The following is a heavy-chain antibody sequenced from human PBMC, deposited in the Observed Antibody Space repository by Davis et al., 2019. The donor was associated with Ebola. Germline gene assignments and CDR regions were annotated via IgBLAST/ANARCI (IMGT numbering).Heavy chain of an antibody. CDR2: ISGSGGST. V-gene: IGHV3-23*01. CDR3: AKARGYSGYDWDVYYYGMDV. CDR1: VITFSSYA. D-gene: IGHD5-12*01. J-gene: IGHJ6*04. Sequence: GESLKISCTDSVITFSSYAMTWVRQAPGKGLEWVSAISGSGGSTYYADSVKGRFTISRDNSEKTLYLQMNSLRAEDTAVYYCAKARGYSGYDWDVYYYGMDVWGKGTTVTVSS.